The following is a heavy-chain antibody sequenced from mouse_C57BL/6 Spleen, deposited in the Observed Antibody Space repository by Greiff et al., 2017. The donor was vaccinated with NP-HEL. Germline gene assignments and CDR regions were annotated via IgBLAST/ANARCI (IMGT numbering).Heavy chain of an antibody. J-gene: IGHJ3*01. D-gene: IGHD2-4*01. CDR1: GYTFTSYW. V-gene: IGHV1-50*01. CDR3: ASRGDYDERAWFAY. Sequence: VQLQQPGAELVKPGASVKLSCKASGYTFTSYWMQWVKQRPGQGLEWIGEIDPSDSYTNYNQKFKGKATLTVDTSSSTAYMQLSSLTSADSAVYYCASRGDYDERAWFAYWGQGTLVTVSA. CDR2: IDPSDSYT.